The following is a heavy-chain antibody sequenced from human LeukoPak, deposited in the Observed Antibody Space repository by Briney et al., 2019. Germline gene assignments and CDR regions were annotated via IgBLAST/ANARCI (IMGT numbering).Heavy chain of an antibody. CDR2: MNPNSGNT. V-gene: IGHV1-8*01. J-gene: IGHJ6*03. CDR3: ARPGYSYGYYYMDV. D-gene: IGHD5-18*01. CDR1: GYTFTSYD. Sequence: ASVKVSCKASGYTFTSYDINWVRQATGQGLEWMGWMNPNSGNTGYAQKLQGRVTMTRNTSISTAYMELSSLRSEDTAVYYCARPGYSYGYYYMDVWGKGTTVTISS.